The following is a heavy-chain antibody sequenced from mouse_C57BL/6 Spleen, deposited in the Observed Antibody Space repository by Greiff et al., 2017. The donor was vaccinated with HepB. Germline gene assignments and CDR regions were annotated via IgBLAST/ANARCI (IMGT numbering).Heavy chain of an antibody. Sequence: QVQLQQPGAELVRPGSSVKLSCKASGYTFTSYWMHWVKQRPIQGLEWIVNIDPSDSETHYNQKFKDKATLTVDKSSSTAYMQLSSLTSEDSAVYYCARGDDGYSTDDYWGQGTTLTVSS. CDR3: ARGDDGYSTDDY. CDR1: GYTFTSYW. D-gene: IGHD2-3*01. CDR2: IDPSDSET. V-gene: IGHV1-52*01. J-gene: IGHJ2*01.